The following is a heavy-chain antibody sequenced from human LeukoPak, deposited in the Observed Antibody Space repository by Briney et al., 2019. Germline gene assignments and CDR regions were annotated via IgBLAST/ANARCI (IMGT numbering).Heavy chain of an antibody. CDR3: ARHPRNPYDSSGYRYGGGAFDI. D-gene: IGHD3-22*01. V-gene: IGHV4-34*01. J-gene: IGHJ3*02. Sequence: PSETLSLTCAVYGGSFSGYYWSWIRQPPGKGLEWIGEINHSGSTNYNPSLTSRVTISVDTSKNQFSLKLSSVTAADTAVYYCARHPRNPYDSSGYRYGGGAFDIWGQGTMVTVSS. CDR2: INHSGST. CDR1: GGSFSGYY.